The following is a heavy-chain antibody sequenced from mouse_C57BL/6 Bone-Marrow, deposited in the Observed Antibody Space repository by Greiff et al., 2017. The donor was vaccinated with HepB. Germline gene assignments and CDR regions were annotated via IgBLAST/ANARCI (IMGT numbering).Heavy chain of an antibody. CDR3: ARLLVYYYGSSSFAMDY. CDR1: GFSFTSYA. V-gene: IGHV2-9-1*01. D-gene: IGHD1-1*01. J-gene: IGHJ4*01. CDR2: IWTGGGT. Sequence: VQLVESGPGLVAPSQSLSITCTVSGFSFTSYAISWVRQPPGKGLEWLGVIWTGGGTNYNSALKSRLSISKDNSKSQVFLKMNSLQTDDTARYYCARLLVYYYGSSSFAMDYWGQGTSVTVSS.